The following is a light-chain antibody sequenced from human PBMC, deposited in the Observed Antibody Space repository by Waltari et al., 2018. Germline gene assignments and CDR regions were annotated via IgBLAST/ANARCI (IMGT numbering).Light chain of an antibody. CDR3: QQRRNWPPIT. V-gene: IGKV3-11*01. CDR2: DAS. Sequence: EVVLTQSPATLSLSPGKRATLSCRASQSVSNYLAWYQQKPGQAPRLLIYDASNRATGTPARFSGSGSGTDFTLTISSLEPEDFAVYYCQQRRNWPPITFGQGTRLEIK. J-gene: IGKJ5*01. CDR1: QSVSNY.